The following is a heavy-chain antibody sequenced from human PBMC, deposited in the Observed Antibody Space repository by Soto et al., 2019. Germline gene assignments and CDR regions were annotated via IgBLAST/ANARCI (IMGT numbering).Heavy chain of an antibody. V-gene: IGHV4-59*08. Sequence: PSETLSLTCTVSGASISSYYWSWIRQPPGKGLEWIGYISYSGNTKDNPSLKGRVTISEDTSKNQFSLKLSSVTAADTAVYYCARVGSSIAVRLFDYWGQGTLVTVSS. CDR1: GASISSYY. CDR3: ARVGSSIAVRLFDY. J-gene: IGHJ4*02. CDR2: ISYSGNT. D-gene: IGHD6-6*01.